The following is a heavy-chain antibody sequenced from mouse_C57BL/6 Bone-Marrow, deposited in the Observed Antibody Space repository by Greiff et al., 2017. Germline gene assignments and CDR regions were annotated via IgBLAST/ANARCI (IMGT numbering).Heavy chain of an antibody. CDR3: ARADY. CDR2: ISYDGSN. CDR1: GYSITSGYY. Sequence: VQLKESGPGLVKPSQSLSLTCSVTGYSITSGYYWNWIRQFPGNKLELMGYISYDGSNNYNPSLKNRISITRDTSKNQFFLKLNSVTTEDTATYDCARADYWGQGTTLTVSS. V-gene: IGHV3-6*01. J-gene: IGHJ2*01.